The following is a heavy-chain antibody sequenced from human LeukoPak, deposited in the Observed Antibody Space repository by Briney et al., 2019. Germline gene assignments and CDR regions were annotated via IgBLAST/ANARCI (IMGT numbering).Heavy chain of an antibody. J-gene: IGHJ4*02. CDR1: DYSISSGYY. CDR3: ARDGRFPPEVLPRYFDY. Sequence: SETLSLTCTVSDYSISSGYYWDWIRQPPGKGLEWIGSMYYSGSTYYNPSLKSRVRVSVDTSKNQFSLKVTSVTAADTAVYYCARDGRFPPEVLPRYFDYWGQGTLVTVSS. D-gene: IGHD1-26*01. V-gene: IGHV4-38-2*02. CDR2: MYYSGST.